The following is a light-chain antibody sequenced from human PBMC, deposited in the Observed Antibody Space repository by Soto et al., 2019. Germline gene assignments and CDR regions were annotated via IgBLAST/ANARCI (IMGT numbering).Light chain of an antibody. CDR2: GAS. Sequence: EIVLTQSPGTLSLSPGERANISCRASQSFSSSYLTWYQQKRGQPPRLLIYGASSRATGIPDRFSGSGSGTDFTLIISRLEPEDFAVYYCQQYGSSPLTFGGGTKVEIK. CDR3: QQYGSSPLT. V-gene: IGKV3-20*01. CDR1: QSFSSSY. J-gene: IGKJ4*01.